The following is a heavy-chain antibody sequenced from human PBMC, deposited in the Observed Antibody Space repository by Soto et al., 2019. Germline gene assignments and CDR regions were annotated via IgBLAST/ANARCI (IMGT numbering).Heavy chain of an antibody. J-gene: IGHJ4*02. Sequence: QIQLQESGPGLVKPSETLSLSCTVSDGSITPNYYTWVRQPPGKGLEWIGYVYYAGTTTYNPSLKSRVSISKETAKNEGSLKLSSVTAADTAVYYCGRLVAYCQALDSWGQGTLVTVSS. CDR3: GRLVAYCQALDS. CDR2: VYYAGTT. CDR1: DGSITPNY. D-gene: IGHD3-16*01. V-gene: IGHV4-59*08.